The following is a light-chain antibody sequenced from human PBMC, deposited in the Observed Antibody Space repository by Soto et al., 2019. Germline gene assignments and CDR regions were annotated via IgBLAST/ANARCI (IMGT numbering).Light chain of an antibody. Sequence: DIQMTQSPSSLSASVGDRVTITCRASQSINSYLNWYQHRPGKAPKLLIYTASSLHRGVPSRFSGSGSGTDFTLTISSLQPEDFATYYCQQSYSTPYTFGQGTKLEIK. J-gene: IGKJ2*01. CDR1: QSINSY. V-gene: IGKV1-39*01. CDR3: QQSYSTPYT. CDR2: TAS.